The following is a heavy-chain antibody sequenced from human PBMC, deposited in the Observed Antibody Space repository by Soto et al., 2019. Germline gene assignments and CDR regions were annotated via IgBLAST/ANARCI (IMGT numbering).Heavy chain of an antibody. CDR3: ARESSRDSGRYYLFAY. Sequence: ASVKVSCKASGYTFTSYYMHWVRQAPGQGLEWMGIINPSGGSTSYAQKFQGRVTMTRDTSTSTVYMELSSLRSEDTAVYYCARESSRDSGRYYLFAYWGQGTLVTVSS. CDR2: INPSGGST. V-gene: IGHV1-46*03. D-gene: IGHD3-10*01. J-gene: IGHJ4*02. CDR1: GYTFTSYY.